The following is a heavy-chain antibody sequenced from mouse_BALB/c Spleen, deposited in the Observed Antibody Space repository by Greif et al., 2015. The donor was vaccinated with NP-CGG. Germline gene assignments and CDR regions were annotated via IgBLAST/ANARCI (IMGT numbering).Heavy chain of an antibody. CDR1: GYTFTDYW. D-gene: IGHD2-14*01. J-gene: IGHJ3*01. CDR3: ARESGSYDGKAWFAY. V-gene: IGHV1-69*01. Sequence: QVQLQQSGAELVMPGASVKMSCKASGYTFTDYWMHWVKQRPGQGLEWIGAIDTSDSYTSYNQKFKGKATLTVDESSSTAYMQLSSLTSEDSAVYYCARESGSYDGKAWFAYWGQGTLVTVSA. CDR2: IDTSDSYT.